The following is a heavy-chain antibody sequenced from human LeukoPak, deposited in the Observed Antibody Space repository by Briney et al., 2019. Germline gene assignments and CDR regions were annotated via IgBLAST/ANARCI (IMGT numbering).Heavy chain of an antibody. V-gene: IGHV1-69*05. Sequence: SVKASCKASGGTFSSYAISCVRQAPGQGLEWMGGIIPIFGTANYAQKFQGRVTITTDESTSTAYMELSSLRYEDTAVYYCASLELDTASGRYWGQGTLVTVSS. CDR3: ASLELDTASGRY. CDR2: IIPIFGTA. D-gene: IGHD5-18*01. CDR1: GGTFSSYA. J-gene: IGHJ4*02.